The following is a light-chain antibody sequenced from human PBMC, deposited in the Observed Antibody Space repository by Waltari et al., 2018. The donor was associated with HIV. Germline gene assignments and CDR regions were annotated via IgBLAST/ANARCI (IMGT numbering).Light chain of an antibody. CDR2: LGS. V-gene: IGKV2-28*01. CDR1: QSLLHSNGYNY. CDR3: RKERKKKRA. J-gene: IGKJ4*01. Sequence: DIVIHQSPLSTHDNTGEPASISCRSSQSLLHSNGYNYLDWYLQKPGQSPQLLIYLGSNRASGVPDRFSGSGSGRGFTLKISRRESEDVGVGESRKERKKKRAFGRGTKVE.